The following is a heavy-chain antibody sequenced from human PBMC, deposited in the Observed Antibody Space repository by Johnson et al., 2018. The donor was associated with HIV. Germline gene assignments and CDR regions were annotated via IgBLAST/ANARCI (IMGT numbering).Heavy chain of an antibody. CDR2: IRYDGSNK. CDR1: GFTFSNYG. Sequence: QVQLVESGGGVVQPGGSLRLSCAASGFTFSNYGMHWVRQAPGKGLEWVAFIRYDGSNKYYADYVKGRFTISRDNSKNTLYLQMNSLRAEDTAVYYCAREAGTAFDIWGQGTMVTVSS. CDR3: AREAGTAFDI. J-gene: IGHJ3*02. V-gene: IGHV3-30*02.